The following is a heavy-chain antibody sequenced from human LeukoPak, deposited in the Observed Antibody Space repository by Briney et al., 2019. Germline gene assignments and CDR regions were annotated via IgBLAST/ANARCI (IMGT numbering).Heavy chain of an antibody. CDR1: GLTFNAFA. J-gene: IGHJ6*03. D-gene: IGHD3-9*01. Sequence: GGSLRLSCAASGLTFNAFAMNWVRQAPGKGLEWVSSISGTSGSTYSAEFVMGRFTISRDNSKNTLYLQMNSLRAEDTAVYYCAKDGGEYYDILTGYYPRLYYMDVWGKGATVTISS. V-gene: IGHV3-23*01. CDR2: ISGTSGST. CDR3: AKDGGEYYDILTGYYPRLYYMDV.